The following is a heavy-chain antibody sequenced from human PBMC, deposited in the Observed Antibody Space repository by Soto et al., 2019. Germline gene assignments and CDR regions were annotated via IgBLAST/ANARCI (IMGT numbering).Heavy chain of an antibody. CDR3: ARVVSPPSYSSSYIGFDY. CDR2: ISAYNGNT. CDR1: GYTFTSYG. D-gene: IGHD6-6*01. J-gene: IGHJ4*02. V-gene: IGHV1-18*01. Sequence: ASVKVSCKASGYTFTSYGISWVRQAPGQGLEWMGWISAYNGNTNYAQKLQGRVTMTTDTSTSTAYMELRSLRSDDTAVYYCARVVSPPSYSSSYIGFDYCGQGTLVTVSS.